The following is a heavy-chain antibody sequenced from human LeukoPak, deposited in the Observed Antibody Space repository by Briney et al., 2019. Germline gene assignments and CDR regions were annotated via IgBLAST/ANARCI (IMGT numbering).Heavy chain of an antibody. CDR3: AKSRSGGGSCYNY. D-gene: IGHD2-15*01. J-gene: IGHJ4*02. Sequence: GGSLRLSCAASGFIFSNYAMSWVRQAPGKGLEWVSTINCSDDSTYYADSVRGRFTISRDNSKNTPYLQMNSLRAEDTAVYYCAKSRSGGGSCYNYWGQGTLVTVSS. CDR1: GFIFSNYA. V-gene: IGHV3-23*01. CDR2: INCSDDST.